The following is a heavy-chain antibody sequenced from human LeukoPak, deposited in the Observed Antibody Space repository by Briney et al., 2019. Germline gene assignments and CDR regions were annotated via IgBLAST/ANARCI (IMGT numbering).Heavy chain of an antibody. CDR2: ISGSSGNT. Sequence: GGSLRLSCAASGFTFSSYAMNWVRQAPGKGLESVSGISGSSGNTYYADSVRGRFTISRDNSKKTVYLQMNSLRAEDTAVYYCAKDDDFGDYAFDFWGQGTLVTVSS. CDR1: GFTFSSYA. CDR3: AKDDDFGDYAFDF. D-gene: IGHD4-17*01. V-gene: IGHV3-23*01. J-gene: IGHJ4*02.